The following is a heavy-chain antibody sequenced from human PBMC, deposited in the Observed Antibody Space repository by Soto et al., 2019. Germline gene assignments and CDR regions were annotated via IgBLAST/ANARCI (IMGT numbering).Heavy chain of an antibody. CDR1: GYTFTSYG. J-gene: IGHJ4*02. D-gene: IGHD3-3*01. Sequence: ASVKVSCNASGYTFTSYGISWVRQAPGQGLEWMGWISAYNGNTNYAQKLQGRVTMTTDTSTSTAYMELRSLRSDDTAVYYCARIPGFLEWLPLDYWGQGTLVTVSS. V-gene: IGHV1-18*01. CDR2: ISAYNGNT. CDR3: ARIPGFLEWLPLDY.